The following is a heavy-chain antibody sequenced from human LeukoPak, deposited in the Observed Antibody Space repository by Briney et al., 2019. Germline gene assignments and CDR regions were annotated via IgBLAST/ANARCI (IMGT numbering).Heavy chain of an antibody. J-gene: IGHJ4*02. CDR2: IYHSGST. V-gene: IGHV4-59*12. CDR1: GGSISSYY. Sequence: SETLSLTCTVSGGSISSYYWSWIRQPPGKGLEWIGYIYHSGSTNYNPSLKSRVTISVDTSKNQFSLKLSSVTAADTAVYYCAGVEGYCSSTNCFAPYYFDYWGQGTLVTVSS. CDR3: AGVEGYCSSTNCFAPYYFDY. D-gene: IGHD2-2*01.